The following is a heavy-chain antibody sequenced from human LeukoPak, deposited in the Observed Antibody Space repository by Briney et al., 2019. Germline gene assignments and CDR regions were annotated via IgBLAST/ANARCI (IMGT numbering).Heavy chain of an antibody. CDR3: ARAPAMAVAGPFHY. V-gene: IGHV3-23*01. CDR1: GFTFSSYS. D-gene: IGHD6-19*01. Sequence: RGGSLTLSCAASGFTFSSYSMSWVRQAPGRGLEWLSVIRGSGDGTYYADSVTGRFTISRDNSENTLYLQMNSLRAEDTAVYFCARAPAMAVAGPFHYWGQGTMVTVSS. J-gene: IGHJ4*02. CDR2: IRGSGDGT.